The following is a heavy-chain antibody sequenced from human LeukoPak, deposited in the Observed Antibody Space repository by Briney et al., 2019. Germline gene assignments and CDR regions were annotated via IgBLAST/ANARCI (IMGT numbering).Heavy chain of an antibody. J-gene: IGHJ4*02. CDR3: AKDQNGYYDSSGYDY. CDR2: ISGSGGST. V-gene: IGHV3-23*01. Sequence: GGSLRLSCAASGFTFSSYEMNWVRQAPGKGLEWVSAISGSGGSTYYADSVKGRFTISRDNSKNTLYLQMNSLRAEDTAVYYCAKDQNGYYDSSGYDYWGQGTLVTVSS. CDR1: GFTFSSYE. D-gene: IGHD3-22*01.